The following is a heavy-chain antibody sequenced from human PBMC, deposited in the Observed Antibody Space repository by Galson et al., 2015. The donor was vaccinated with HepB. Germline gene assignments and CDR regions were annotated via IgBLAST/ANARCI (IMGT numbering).Heavy chain of an antibody. Sequence: SLRLSCAASGFTFSSYSMNWVRQAPGKGLEWVSYISSSSSTIYYADSVKGRFTISRDNAKNSLYLQMNSLRAEDTAVYYCARENPPSVGRLRGFDPWGQGTLVTVSS. V-gene: IGHV3-48*01. J-gene: IGHJ5*02. CDR1: GFTFSSYS. CDR3: ARENPPSVGRLRGFDP. CDR2: ISSSSSTI. D-gene: IGHD1-26*01.